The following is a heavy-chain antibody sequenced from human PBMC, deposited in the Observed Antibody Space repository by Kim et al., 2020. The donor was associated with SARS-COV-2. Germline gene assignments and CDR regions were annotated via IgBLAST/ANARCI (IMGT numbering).Heavy chain of an antibody. D-gene: IGHD1-26*01. V-gene: IGHV4-39*01. CDR2: IYYSEST. CDR1: GGSISSGSYY. CDR3: ARSRSAGATWGTWY. J-gene: IGHJ2*01. Sequence: SETLSLTCTVSGGSISSGSYYWGWIRQPPGKGLEWIGNIYYSESTNYNPSLKSRVTISGDTSKNQISRNLSSVTAADTAVYYCARSRSAGATWGTWY.